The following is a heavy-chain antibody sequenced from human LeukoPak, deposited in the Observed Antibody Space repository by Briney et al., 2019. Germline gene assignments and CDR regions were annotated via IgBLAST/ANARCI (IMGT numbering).Heavy chain of an antibody. Sequence: GGSLRLSCAASGFTFNNYWMSWVRQAPGKGLEWVANIKQDGSEKYYADSVKGRFTISRDNVKNSLYLQMNSLSAEDTAVYYCARFDCGDYDDAFDIWGQGTMVTVSS. J-gene: IGHJ3*02. CDR2: IKQDGSEK. CDR3: ARFDCGDYDDAFDI. V-gene: IGHV3-7*01. D-gene: IGHD4-17*01. CDR1: GFTFNNYW.